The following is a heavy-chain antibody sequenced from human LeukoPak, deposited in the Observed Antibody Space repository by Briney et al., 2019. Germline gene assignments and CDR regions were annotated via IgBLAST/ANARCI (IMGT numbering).Heavy chain of an antibody. D-gene: IGHD3-3*01. Sequence: GGSLRLSCAASGFTFSSYAMSWVRQAPGKGLEWVSAISGSGGSTYYADSVKGRFTISRDNSKNTLYLQMNSLRAEDTAVYYCAKDTEDYDFRSGNYFDYWGQGTLVTVSS. CDR2: ISGSGGST. V-gene: IGHV3-23*01. J-gene: IGHJ4*02. CDR1: GFTFSSYA. CDR3: AKDTEDYDFRSGNYFDY.